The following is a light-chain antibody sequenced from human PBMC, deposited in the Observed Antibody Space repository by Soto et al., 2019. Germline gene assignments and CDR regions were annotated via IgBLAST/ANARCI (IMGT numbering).Light chain of an antibody. V-gene: IGKV3-20*01. CDR2: GAS. J-gene: IGKJ4*01. CDR3: QQYGSSPLT. Sequence: EIVLTQSPGTLSLSPGERATLSCRASQSVTSYYLGWYQQKPGQAPSLLIYGASNRATGVPDRFSGSGSGTDLTLTISRLEPEDFAVYYCQQYGSSPLTFGGGTKVEI. CDR1: QSVTSYY.